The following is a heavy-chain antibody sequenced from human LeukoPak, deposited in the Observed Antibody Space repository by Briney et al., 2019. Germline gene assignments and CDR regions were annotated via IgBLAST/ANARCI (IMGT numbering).Heavy chain of an antibody. CDR3: ARPSHPPTVPTWHAFDI. CDR2: IIPIFGTA. V-gene: IGHV1-69*05. D-gene: IGHD4-17*01. J-gene: IGHJ3*02. CDR1: RGTFSSYA. Sequence: SVKVSCKASRGTFSSYAISWVRQAPGQGLEWMGGIIPIFGTANYAQKFQGRVTITTDESTSTAYMELSSLRSEDMAVYYCARPSHPPTVPTWHAFDIWGQGTMVTVSS.